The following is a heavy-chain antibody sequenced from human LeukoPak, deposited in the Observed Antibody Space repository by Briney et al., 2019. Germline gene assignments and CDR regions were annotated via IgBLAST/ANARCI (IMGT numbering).Heavy chain of an antibody. J-gene: IGHJ4*02. CDR2: IYYSGST. D-gene: IGHD3-22*01. CDR1: GFTFSSYA. V-gene: IGHV4-59*08. CDR3: ARAYYYDSSGYYGPPDYFDY. Sequence: GSLRLSCAASGFTFSSYAMNWIRQPPGKGLEWIGYIYYSGSTNYNPSLKSRVTISVDTSKNQFSLKLSSVTAADTAVYYCARAYYYDSSGYYGPPDYFDYWGQGTLVTVSS.